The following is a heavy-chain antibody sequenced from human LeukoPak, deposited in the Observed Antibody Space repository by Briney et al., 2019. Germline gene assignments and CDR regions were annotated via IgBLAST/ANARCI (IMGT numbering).Heavy chain of an antibody. Sequence: ASVKVSCKASGYTFTGYYMHWVRQAPGQGLERMGWINPNSGGTNYAQKFQGRVTMTRDTSISTAYMELSRLRSDDTAVYYCARSVAGTGYDAFDIWGQGTMVTVSS. V-gene: IGHV1-2*02. D-gene: IGHD6-19*01. CDR2: INPNSGGT. CDR3: ARSVAGTGYDAFDI. J-gene: IGHJ3*02. CDR1: GYTFTGYY.